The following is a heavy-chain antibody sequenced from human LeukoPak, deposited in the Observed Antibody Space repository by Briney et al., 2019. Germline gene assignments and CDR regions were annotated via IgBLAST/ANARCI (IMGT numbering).Heavy chain of an antibody. CDR1: GFTFSSHG. D-gene: IGHD3-22*01. J-gene: IGHJ3*01. CDR3: ARESLSDSRGQGGGFDL. V-gene: IGHV3-33*01. Sequence: GGSLRLSCAASGFTFSSHGIHWVRQAPGKGLEWVTVIWYDGSNKYYADSVKGRFTISRDNSKNTADLQMNSLSAEDMAVYYCARESLSDSRGQGGGFDLWGQGTMVTVSS. CDR2: IWYDGSNK.